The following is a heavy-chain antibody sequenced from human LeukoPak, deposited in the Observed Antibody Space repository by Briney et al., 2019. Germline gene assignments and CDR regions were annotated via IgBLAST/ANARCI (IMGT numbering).Heavy chain of an antibody. Sequence: GGSLRLSCAASGFTLSSNYMSWVRHAPGKGLEWVSVIYSGGSTYYADSVKGRFTISRDNSKNTLYLQMNSLRAEDTAVYYCARDRTGELLGFDYWGQGTLVTVSS. CDR2: IYSGGST. V-gene: IGHV3-66*01. CDR1: GFTLSSNY. CDR3: ARDRTGELLGFDY. D-gene: IGHD1-26*01. J-gene: IGHJ4*02.